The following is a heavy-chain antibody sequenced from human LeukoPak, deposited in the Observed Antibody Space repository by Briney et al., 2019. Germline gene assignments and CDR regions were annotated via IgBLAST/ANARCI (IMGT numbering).Heavy chain of an antibody. CDR1: GYTFTSYY. CDR2: INPSGGST. CDR3: ARWVTSIAAEYYFDY. J-gene: IGHJ4*02. D-gene: IGHD6-25*01. V-gene: IGHV1-46*01. Sequence: ASVKVSCKASGYTFTSYYMHWVRQAPGQGLEWMGIINPSGGSTSYAQKFQGRVTMTRDTSTSTVYMELSSLRSEDTAVYYCARWVTSIAAEYYFDYWGQGTLVTVSS.